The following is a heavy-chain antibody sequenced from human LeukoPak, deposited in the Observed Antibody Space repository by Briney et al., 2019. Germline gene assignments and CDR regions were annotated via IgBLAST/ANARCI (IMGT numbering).Heavy chain of an antibody. Sequence: GASVKVSCKASGGTFSSYAISWVRQAPGQGLEWMGRIIPIFGTANYAQKFQGRVTITTDESTSTAYMELSSLRSEDTAVYYCAGCVRTSLYYYYMDVWGKGTTVTVSS. CDR1: GGTFSSYA. CDR3: AGCVRTSLYYYYMDV. D-gene: IGHD1-7*01. CDR2: IIPIFGTA. J-gene: IGHJ6*03. V-gene: IGHV1-69*05.